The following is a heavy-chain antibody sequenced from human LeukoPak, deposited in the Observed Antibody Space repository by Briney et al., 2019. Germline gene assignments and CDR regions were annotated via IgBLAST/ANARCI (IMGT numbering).Heavy chain of an antibody. CDR2: ISAYNGNT. Sequence: GASVKVSCKASGYTFTSYGISWVRQAPGQGLEWMGWISAYNGNTNYAQKLQGRVTMTTDTSTSTAYMELRSLRSDDTAVYYCARDPSSGWEEGPFDYWGQGTLVTVSS. CDR3: ARDPSSGWEEGPFDY. D-gene: IGHD6-19*01. J-gene: IGHJ4*02. V-gene: IGHV1-18*04. CDR1: GYTFTSYG.